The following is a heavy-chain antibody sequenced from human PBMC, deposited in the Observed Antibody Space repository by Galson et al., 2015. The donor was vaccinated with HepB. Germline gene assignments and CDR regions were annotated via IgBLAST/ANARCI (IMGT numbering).Heavy chain of an antibody. CDR2: ISGGVGTT. Sequence: SLRLSCAASGFTFNNYVMSWVRQAPGKGLEWVSSISGGVGTTYYGDSVKGRFSMSRDNSRTTLYLQMNSLRVEDTAIYYCAKEGILLWRHGMDVWGQGTTV. J-gene: IGHJ6*02. CDR3: AKEGILLWRHGMDV. D-gene: IGHD3-10*01. CDR1: GFTFNNYV. V-gene: IGHV3-23*01.